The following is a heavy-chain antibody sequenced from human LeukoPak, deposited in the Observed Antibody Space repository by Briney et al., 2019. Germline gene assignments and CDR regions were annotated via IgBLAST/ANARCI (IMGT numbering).Heavy chain of an antibody. Sequence: PSETLSLTCAVYGGSFSGYYWSWIRQPPGKGLEWIGEINHSGSTNYNPSLKSRVTISVDTSKNQFSLKLSSVTAADTAVYYCARDDSYSSSWYVVDYWGQGTLVTVSS. J-gene: IGHJ4*02. CDR1: GGSFSGYY. V-gene: IGHV4-34*01. CDR2: INHSGST. D-gene: IGHD6-13*01. CDR3: ARDDSYSSSWYVVDY.